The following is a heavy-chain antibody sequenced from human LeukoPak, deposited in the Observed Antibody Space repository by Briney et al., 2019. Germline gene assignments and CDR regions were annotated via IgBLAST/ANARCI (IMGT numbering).Heavy chain of an antibody. J-gene: IGHJ1*01. V-gene: IGHV4-30-4*01. CDR2: IYYSGST. CDR1: GGSISSGDYY. CDR3: ARGAQASLEYFQH. Sequence: SETLSLTCTVSGGSISSGDYYWSWIRQPPGKGLEWIGYIYYSGSTYYNPSLKSRVTISVDTSKNQFSLKLSSVTAADTAVYYCARGAQASLEYFQHWGQGTLVTVSS.